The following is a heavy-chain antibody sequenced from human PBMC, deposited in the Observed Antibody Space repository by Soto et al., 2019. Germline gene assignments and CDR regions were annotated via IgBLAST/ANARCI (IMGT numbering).Heavy chain of an antibody. D-gene: IGHD3-22*01. CDR2: INHSGST. CDR1: GGSFSGYY. V-gene: IGHV4-34*01. J-gene: IGHJ5*02. Sequence: SETLSLTCAVYGGSFSGYYWSWIRQPPGKGLEWIGEINHSGSTNYNPSLKSRVTISVDTSKNQFSLKQSSLTAADTAVYYCARRGGYYYDSSGYYYWFDPWGQGTLVTVSS. CDR3: ARRGGYYYDSSGYYYWFDP.